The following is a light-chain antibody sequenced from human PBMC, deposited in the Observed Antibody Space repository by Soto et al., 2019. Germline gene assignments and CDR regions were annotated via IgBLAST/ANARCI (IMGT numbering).Light chain of an antibody. J-gene: IGLJ1*01. CDR1: SSDVGTYNL. V-gene: IGLV2-23*01. CDR2: EGS. CDR3: CSYAGSSTYV. Sequence: QSALTQPASVSGSPGQSITICCTGTSSDVGTYNLVSWYQHHPGKAPKLMIYEGSKRPSGVSNRFSGSKSGNTASLTISGLQAEDEADYYCCSYAGSSTYVFGTGTKVTVL.